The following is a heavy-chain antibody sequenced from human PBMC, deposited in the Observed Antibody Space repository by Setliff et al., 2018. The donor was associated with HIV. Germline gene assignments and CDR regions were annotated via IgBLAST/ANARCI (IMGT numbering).Heavy chain of an antibody. Sequence: PSETLSLTCTVSGGSISSGSYYWGWIRQPPGKGLEWIGSVYYSGSTYYNPSLESRLTISVDTSTNKFSLKLSSVTAADTAVYYCARLRGLNLEPFDYWGQGTLVTVSS. D-gene: IGHD1-1*01. CDR1: GGSISSGSYY. CDR2: VYYSGST. CDR3: ARLRGLNLEPFDY. V-gene: IGHV4-39*01. J-gene: IGHJ4*02.